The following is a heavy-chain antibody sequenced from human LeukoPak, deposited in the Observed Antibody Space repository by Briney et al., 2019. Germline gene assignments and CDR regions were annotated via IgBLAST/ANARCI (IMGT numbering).Heavy chain of an antibody. J-gene: IGHJ5*01. D-gene: IGHD1-1*01. CDR3: ATEKDELLDS. CDR2: FDPEDGEP. Sequence: ASEKVSCKVSGYSLSELFTHWVRQAPGKGLEWMGGFDPEDGEPMYAQKFQGRVTMTEDTSTDTAYMELRSLRSEDTAVYYCATEKDELLDSWGQGTLVTVSS. CDR1: GYSLSELF. V-gene: IGHV1-24*01.